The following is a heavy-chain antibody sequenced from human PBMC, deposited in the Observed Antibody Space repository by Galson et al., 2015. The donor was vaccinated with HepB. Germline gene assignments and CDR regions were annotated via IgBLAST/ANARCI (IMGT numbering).Heavy chain of an antibody. J-gene: IGHJ6*02. CDR2: IIPIFGTA. Sequence: SVKVSCKASGGTFSSYAISWVRQAPGQGLEWMGGIIPIFGTANYAQKFQGRVTITADESTSTAYMELSSLRSEDTAVYYCAREPRDYYYGMDVWGQGTTVTVSS. D-gene: IGHD3-10*01. CDR1: GGTFSSYA. CDR3: AREPRDYYYGMDV. V-gene: IGHV1-69*13.